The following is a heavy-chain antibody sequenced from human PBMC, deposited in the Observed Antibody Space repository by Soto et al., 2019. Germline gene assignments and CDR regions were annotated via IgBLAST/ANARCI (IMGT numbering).Heavy chain of an antibody. Sequence: GESLKISCKGSGYSFTSYWIGWVRQMPGKGLEWMGIIYPGDSDTRYSPSFQGQVTISADKSISTAYLQWSSLKASDTAMYYCATSLPGYCSGGSCYTNNFDYWGQGTLVTVSS. CDR1: GYSFTSYW. CDR3: ATSLPGYCSGGSCYTNNFDY. J-gene: IGHJ4*02. D-gene: IGHD2-15*01. V-gene: IGHV5-51*01. CDR2: IYPGDSDT.